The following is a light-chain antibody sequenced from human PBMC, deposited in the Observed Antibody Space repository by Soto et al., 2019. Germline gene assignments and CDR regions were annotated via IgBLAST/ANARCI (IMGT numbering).Light chain of an antibody. Sequence: DIQMTQSPSTLSESVGDRVTITCRASQSASIYLAWYQQKPGRVPKVLIYKTCTLESGVPSRFSGSGSGTEVNLTLSTLQPDDVATYHGELYDGYPIIVGGGTSVQIK. CDR1: QSASIY. J-gene: IGKJ4*01. CDR3: ELYDGYPII. CDR2: KTC. V-gene: IGKV1-5*03.